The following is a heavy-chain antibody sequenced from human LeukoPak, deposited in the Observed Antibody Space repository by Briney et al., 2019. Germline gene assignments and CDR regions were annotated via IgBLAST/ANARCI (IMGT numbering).Heavy chain of an antibody. D-gene: IGHD2-8*02. CDR3: ARHSYLVGY. CDR2: IYYSGST. V-gene: IGHV4-39*01. Sequence: PSETQSLTCTVSGRSISSSSYYWGWIRQPPGKGLEWIGSIYYSGSTYYNPSLKSRVTISVDTSKNQFSLKLSSVTAADTAVYYCARHSYLVGYWGQGTLVTVSS. CDR1: GRSISSSSYY. J-gene: IGHJ4*02.